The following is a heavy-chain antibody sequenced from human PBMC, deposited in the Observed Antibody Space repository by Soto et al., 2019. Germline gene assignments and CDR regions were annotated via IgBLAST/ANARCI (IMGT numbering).Heavy chain of an antibody. J-gene: IGHJ4*02. CDR3: AKDLEDLPTVTIYQFDY. CDR2: ISYDGSNK. D-gene: IGHD4-17*01. CDR1: GFTFSSYG. V-gene: IGHV3-30*18. Sequence: GGSLRLSCAASGFTFSSYGMHWVRQAPGKGLEWVAVISYDGSNKYYADSVKGRFTISRDNSKNTLYLQMNSLRAEDTAVYYCAKDLEDLPTVTIYQFDYWGQGTLVTVSS.